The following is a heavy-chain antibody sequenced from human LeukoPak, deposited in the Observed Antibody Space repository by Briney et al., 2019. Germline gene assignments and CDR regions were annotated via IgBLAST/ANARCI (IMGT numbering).Heavy chain of an antibody. CDR1: GYTFTSYG. Sequence: ASVKVSCKASGYTFTSYGISWVRQAPGQGLEWMGWISAYNGNTNYAQKLQGRVTMTTDTSTSTAYMELRSLRSDDTAVYHCARDSDIVVVPAGSFDPWGQGTLVTVSS. CDR3: ARDSDIVVVPAGSFDP. D-gene: IGHD2-2*01. J-gene: IGHJ5*02. CDR2: ISAYNGNT. V-gene: IGHV1-18*01.